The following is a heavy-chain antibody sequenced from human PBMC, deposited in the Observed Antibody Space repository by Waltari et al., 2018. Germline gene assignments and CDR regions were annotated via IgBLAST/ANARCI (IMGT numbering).Heavy chain of an antibody. D-gene: IGHD3-3*01. J-gene: IGHJ4*02. CDR2: IYSGGST. CDR3: AAFPSMSGRDY. CDR1: GGSFSGYY. Sequence: VQLQQWGAGLLKPSETLSLTCAVYGGSFSGYYWSWIRQPPGKGLEWVSVIYSGGSTYYADSVKGRFNISRDNSKNTLYLQMNSLRAEDTAVYYCAAFPSMSGRDYWGQGTLVTVSS. V-gene: IGHV3-53*01.